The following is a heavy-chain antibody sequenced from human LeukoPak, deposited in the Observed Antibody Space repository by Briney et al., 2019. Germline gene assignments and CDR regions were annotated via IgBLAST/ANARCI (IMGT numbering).Heavy chain of an antibody. CDR3: ARVGYYYDSSGYYAYY. J-gene: IGHJ4*02. Sequence: DSVKGRFTISRDNSKNTLYLQMNSLRAEDTAVYYCARVGYYYDSSGYYAYYWGQGTLVTVSS. D-gene: IGHD3-22*01. V-gene: IGHV3-30*07.